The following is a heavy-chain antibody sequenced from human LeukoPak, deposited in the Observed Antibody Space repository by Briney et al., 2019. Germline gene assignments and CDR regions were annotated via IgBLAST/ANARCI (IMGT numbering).Heavy chain of an antibody. J-gene: IGHJ4*02. D-gene: IGHD3-10*01. V-gene: IGHV3-23*01. CDR3: ARDVDFYASGSYSDY. Sequence: GGTLRLSCAASGFTFSTYGMSWVRQAPGKGLEWVSGISFSGGSTYYADSVKGRFTISRDNSKNTLFLQMNSLRAEDTALYFCARDVDFYASGSYSDYWGQGTLVTVSS. CDR2: ISFSGGST. CDR1: GFTFSTYG.